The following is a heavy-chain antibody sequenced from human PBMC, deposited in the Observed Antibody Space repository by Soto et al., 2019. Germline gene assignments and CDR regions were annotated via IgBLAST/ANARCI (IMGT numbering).Heavy chain of an antibody. V-gene: IGHV3-64*01. CDR2: ISSNGVGT. J-gene: IGHJ6*03. D-gene: IGHD6-6*01. CDR3: ARRARPDFYYMDV. Sequence: EVQLAESGGGLAQPGGSLRLSCAASGFTLSGYAMDWVRQAPGKGLEYVSGISSNGVGTYYANSVQGGFTISRDNSKNTVYLQMGSLRPEDMAVYYCARRARPDFYYMDVWGKGTTVTVSS. CDR1: GFTLSGYA.